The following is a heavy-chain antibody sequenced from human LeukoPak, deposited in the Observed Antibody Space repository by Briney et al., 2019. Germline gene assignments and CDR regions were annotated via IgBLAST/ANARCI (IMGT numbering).Heavy chain of an antibody. CDR2: ITGNGGSI. D-gene: IGHD1-26*01. Sequence: GGSLRLSCVASGFTFHAYGMNWVRQAPGKGLEWVSGITGNGGSISYADSVKGRFAISRDNTKNSLYLQMTSLKVEDTALYYCVKDGSYIAFDIWGLGTMVTVSS. V-gene: IGHV3-20*04. CDR3: VKDGSYIAFDI. J-gene: IGHJ3*02. CDR1: GFTFHAYG.